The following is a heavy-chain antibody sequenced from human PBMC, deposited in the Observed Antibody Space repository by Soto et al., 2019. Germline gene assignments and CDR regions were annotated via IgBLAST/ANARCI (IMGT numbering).Heavy chain of an antibody. CDR1: GGSISSGGYY. CDR3: AREHSDSSGYYYNY. J-gene: IGHJ4*02. CDR2: IYYSGST. D-gene: IGHD3-22*01. V-gene: IGHV4-31*03. Sequence: SETLSLTCTVSGGSISSGGYYWSWIRQHPGKGLEWIGYIYYSGSTYYNPSLKSRVTISVDTSKNQFSLKLSSVTAADTAVYYCAREHSDSSGYYYNYWGQGTLVTVS.